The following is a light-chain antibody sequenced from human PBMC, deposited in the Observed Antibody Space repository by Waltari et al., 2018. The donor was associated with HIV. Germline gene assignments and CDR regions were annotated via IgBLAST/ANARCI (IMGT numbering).Light chain of an antibody. J-gene: IGKJ1*01. CDR2: AAS. CDR1: QTISSY. CDR3: QQSYSTPRT. V-gene: IGKV1-39*01. Sequence: DIQMTQSPSSLSASVGDRVTSACRASQTISSYLNWYQQKPGKAPELLIYAASSLQSGVPSRFSGSGSGTDFTLTISSLQPEDFATYYCQQSYSTPRTFGQGTKVATK.